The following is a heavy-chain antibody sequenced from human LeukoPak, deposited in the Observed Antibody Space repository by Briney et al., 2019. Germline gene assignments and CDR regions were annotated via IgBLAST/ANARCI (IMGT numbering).Heavy chain of an antibody. J-gene: IGHJ4*02. CDR1: GGSISSSSYY. CDR3: ARDSVVRYYDSSGYLSYFDY. Sequence: SETLSLTCTVSGGSISSSSYYWGWIRQPPGKGLEWIGSIYYSGSTNYNPSLKSRVTISVDTSKNQFSLKLSSVTAADTAVYYCARDSVVRYYDSSGYLSYFDYWGQGTLVTVSS. CDR2: IYYSGST. V-gene: IGHV4-39*07. D-gene: IGHD3-22*01.